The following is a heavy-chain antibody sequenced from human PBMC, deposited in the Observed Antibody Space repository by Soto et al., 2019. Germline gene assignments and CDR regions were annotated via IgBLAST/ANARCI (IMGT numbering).Heavy chain of an antibody. CDR2: ISAYNGNT. J-gene: IGHJ4*02. CDR3: ARVDEYYYDSSGYFDY. Sequence: GASVKVSCKASGGTFTSYGISWVRQAPGQGLEWMGWISAYNGNTNYAQKLQGRVTMTTDTSTSTAYMELRSLRSDDTAVYYCARVDEYYYDSSGYFDYWGQGTLVTVSS. V-gene: IGHV1-18*01. CDR1: GGTFTSYG. D-gene: IGHD3-22*01.